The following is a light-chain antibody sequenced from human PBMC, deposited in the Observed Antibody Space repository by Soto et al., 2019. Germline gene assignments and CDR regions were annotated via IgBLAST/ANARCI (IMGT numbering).Light chain of an antibody. Sequence: QSALAQPASVSGSPGQSITISCTGTSSDVGRYDFVSWFQQHPGKAPKLMIYDVSIRPSGVSDHFSGSKSGNTASLTISGLQADDEADYYCSSYTTSSTFVFGTGTKVTVL. J-gene: IGLJ1*01. V-gene: IGLV2-14*01. CDR2: DVS. CDR3: SSYTTSSTFV. CDR1: SSDVGRYDF.